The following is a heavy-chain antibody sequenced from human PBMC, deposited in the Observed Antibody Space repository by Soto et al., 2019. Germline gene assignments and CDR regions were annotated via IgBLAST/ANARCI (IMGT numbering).Heavy chain of an antibody. V-gene: IGHV3-13*01. J-gene: IGHJ4*02. Sequence: EVQLVESGGGLVQPGGSLRLSCAGSGFIFSTYDMSWVRQTAGKRLEWVSTIGVGGDTYYEDSVKGRFTIFRENAKNSLYLQMNSLRFGDTAISYCARAMEVDPIDYWGQGTLVTVSS. CDR3: ARAMEVDPIDY. CDR2: IGVGGDT. CDR1: GFIFSTYD. D-gene: IGHD1-1*01.